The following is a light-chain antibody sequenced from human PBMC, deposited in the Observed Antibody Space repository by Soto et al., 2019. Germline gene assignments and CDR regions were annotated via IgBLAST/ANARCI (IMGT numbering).Light chain of an antibody. Sequence: DIQLTQSPSFLSASVGDRVTITCRASQGISSYLAWYQQKPGKAPKLLIYAASTLQSGVPSRFSGSGSGTEFNVTISSLQAEDFATYYCQQLNSYPVLTFGGGTKVEIK. CDR3: QQLNSYPVLT. CDR2: AAS. J-gene: IGKJ4*01. CDR1: QGISSY. V-gene: IGKV1-9*01.